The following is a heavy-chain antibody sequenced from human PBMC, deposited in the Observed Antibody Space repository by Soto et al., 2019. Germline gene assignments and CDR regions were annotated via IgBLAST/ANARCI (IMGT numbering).Heavy chain of an antibody. CDR2: INHSGST. V-gene: IGHV4-34*01. D-gene: IGHD1-26*01. CDR1: GGSFSGYS. Sequence: QVQLQQWGAGLLKPSETLSLTCDVYGGSFSGYSWTWIRQSPGKGLEWIGQINHSGSTTYNPSLKSHVSIALATSKTQFFLELGSGTAADTAGYYCARGLFSENFYSGGWYYFDYWGQGTLVTVSS. CDR3: ARGLFSENFYSGGWYYFDY. J-gene: IGHJ4*02.